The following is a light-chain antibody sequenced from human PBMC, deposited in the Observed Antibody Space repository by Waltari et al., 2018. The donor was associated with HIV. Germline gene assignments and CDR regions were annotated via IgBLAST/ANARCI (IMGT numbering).Light chain of an antibody. Sequence: QAVVTQEPSLTVSPGGTVALTCESSAGPVTNSPYLNSLQQRPVQAPMTVIFDTTKKHSWTAARCSGSLLGGKAALTLAGAQPDDEAEYYCFLSYNGARVFGGGTRVTVL. J-gene: IGLJ3*02. CDR3: FLSYNGARV. V-gene: IGLV7-46*01. CDR1: AGPVTNSPY. CDR2: DTT.